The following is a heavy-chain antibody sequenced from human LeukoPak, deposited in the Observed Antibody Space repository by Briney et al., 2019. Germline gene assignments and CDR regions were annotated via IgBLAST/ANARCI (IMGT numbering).Heavy chain of an antibody. Sequence: GGSLRLSCAASRFTFSSYWMHWVRQAPGKGLVWVSRINSDGSSTSYADSVKGRFTISRDNAKNTLYLQMNSLRAEDTAVYYCASETITMVRGLDYWGQGTLVTVSS. CDR1: RFTFSSYW. J-gene: IGHJ4*02. D-gene: IGHD3-10*01. CDR3: ASETITMVRGLDY. V-gene: IGHV3-74*01. CDR2: INSDGSST.